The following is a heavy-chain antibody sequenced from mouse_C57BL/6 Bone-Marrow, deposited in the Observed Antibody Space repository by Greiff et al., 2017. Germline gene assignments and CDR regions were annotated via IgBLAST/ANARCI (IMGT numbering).Heavy chain of an antibody. D-gene: IGHD2-1*01. CDR3: ARSGYGNYVYYYAMDY. Sequence: QVQLQQSGAELARPGASAKLSCKASGYTFTSYGISWVKQRTGQGLEWIGEIYPRSGNTYYNEKFKGKATLTADKSSSTAYMELRSLTSEDSAVYFCARSGYGNYVYYYAMDYWGQGTSVTVSS. CDR1: GYTFTSYG. CDR2: IYPRSGNT. J-gene: IGHJ4*01. V-gene: IGHV1-81*01.